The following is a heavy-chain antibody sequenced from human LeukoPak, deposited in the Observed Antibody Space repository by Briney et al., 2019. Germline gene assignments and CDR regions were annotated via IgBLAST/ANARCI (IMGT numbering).Heavy chain of an antibody. CDR1: GGSISSGGYY. Sequence: SQTLSLTCTVSGGSISSGGYYWSWIRQHPGKGLEWIGYIYYSGSTYYNPSLKSRVTISVDTSKIQFSLKLSSVTAADTAVYYCARDTHYCSSTSCYTRGSLDVWGQGTTVTVSS. D-gene: IGHD2-2*02. V-gene: IGHV4-31*03. CDR2: IYYSGST. J-gene: IGHJ6*02. CDR3: ARDTHYCSSTSCYTRGSLDV.